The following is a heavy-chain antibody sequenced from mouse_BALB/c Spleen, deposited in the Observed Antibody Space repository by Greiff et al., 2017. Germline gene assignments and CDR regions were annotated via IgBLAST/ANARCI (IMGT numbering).Heavy chain of an antibody. V-gene: IGHV3-6*02. CDR2: ISYDGSN. D-gene: IGHD2-4*01. CDR3: AREEGMITTNFDY. Sequence: EVQLVESGPGLVKPSQSLSLTCSVTGYSITSGYYWNWIRQFPGNKLEWMGYISYDGSNNYNPSLKNRISITRDTSKNQFFLKLNSVTTEDTATYYCAREEGMITTNFDYWGQGTTLTVSS. J-gene: IGHJ2*01. CDR1: GYSITSGYY.